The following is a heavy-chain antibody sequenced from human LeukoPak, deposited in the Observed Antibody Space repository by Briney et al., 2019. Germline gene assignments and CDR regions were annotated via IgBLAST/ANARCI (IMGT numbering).Heavy chain of an antibody. CDR1: GDSVSSNSAA. V-gene: IGHV6-1*01. Sequence: TLSLPFSISGDSVSSNSAAWNWIRQSPSRGLEWLGRTYYRSKWYNDYAVSVKSRITINPDTSKNQFSLQLDSVTPEDTAVYYCCHSLSGRTGAFDIWGRGTVVTVSS. D-gene: IGHD2-21*01. CDR2: TYYRSKWYN. J-gene: IGHJ3*02. CDR3: CHSLSGRTGAFDI.